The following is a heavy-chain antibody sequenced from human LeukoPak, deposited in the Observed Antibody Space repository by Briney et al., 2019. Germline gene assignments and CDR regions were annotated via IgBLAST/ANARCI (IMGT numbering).Heavy chain of an antibody. CDR2: IYPGDSDT. D-gene: IGHD1-7*01. Sequence: GESLKISCKGSGYSFTSYWIGWVRQMPGKGLGWMGIIYPGDSDTRYSPSFQGQVTISADKSISTAYLQWSSLKASDTAMYYCARPGTNWNYVVDYWGQGTLVTVSS. CDR3: ARPGTNWNYVVDY. CDR1: GYSFTSYW. J-gene: IGHJ4*02. V-gene: IGHV5-51*01.